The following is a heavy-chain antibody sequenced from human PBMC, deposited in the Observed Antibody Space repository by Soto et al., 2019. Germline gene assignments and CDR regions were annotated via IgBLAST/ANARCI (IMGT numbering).Heavy chain of an antibody. CDR1: GFPFSSYE. Sequence: GGSLRLSCAASGFPFSSYEMNWVRQPPGKGLEWVSYISSSGTTIYYADSVKGRFTISRDNAKNSLFLQMNSLRVEDTAVYYCARSPFLECNWAQGTLVTVSS. CDR2: ISSSGTTI. J-gene: IGHJ4*02. D-gene: IGHD3-3*02. V-gene: IGHV3-48*03. CDR3: ARSPFLECN.